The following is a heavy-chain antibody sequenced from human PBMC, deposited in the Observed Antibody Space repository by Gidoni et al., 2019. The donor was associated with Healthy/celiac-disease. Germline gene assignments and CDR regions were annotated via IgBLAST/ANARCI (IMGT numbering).Heavy chain of an antibody. Sequence: QGQLVESGGGVVQPGRSLRLSCAASGYTFSSYAMHWVRQAPGKGLVWVSVISYDGSNKYYADSVKGRFTISRDNSKNTLYLQMNSLRAEDTAVYYCATQAVVPAARPFDYWGQGTLVTVSS. CDR1: GYTFSSYA. CDR3: ATQAVVPAARPFDY. V-gene: IGHV3-30-3*01. D-gene: IGHD2-2*01. J-gene: IGHJ4*02. CDR2: ISYDGSNK.